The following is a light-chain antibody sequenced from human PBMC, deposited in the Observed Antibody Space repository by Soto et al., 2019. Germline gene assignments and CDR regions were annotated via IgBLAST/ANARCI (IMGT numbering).Light chain of an antibody. V-gene: IGKV3-11*01. CDR1: QSVSSY. CDR3: QQYNDWLLT. Sequence: EIVLTLSPATLSLSPGERATLSCRASQSVSSYLAWYQQKPGQAPRLLIYGTSNRATGIPDRFSGSGSGTDFTLTIRRLEPEDFAMYFCQQYNDWLLTFGQGAKVDIK. CDR2: GTS. J-gene: IGKJ1*01.